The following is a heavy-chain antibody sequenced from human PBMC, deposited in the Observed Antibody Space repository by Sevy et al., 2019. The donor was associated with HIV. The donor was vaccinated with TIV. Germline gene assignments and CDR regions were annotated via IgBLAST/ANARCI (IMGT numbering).Heavy chain of an antibody. D-gene: IGHD2-15*01. CDR3: AKAKTVAAGFDY. Sequence: GVSLRLSCAASGFNFRSYVMSWVRQAPGKGLEWVSGISGSGGSTYYADSVKGRFTISRDNSKNTLYLQMNSLRAEDTAVYYCAKAKTVAAGFDYWGQGTLVTVSS. V-gene: IGHV3-23*01. CDR2: ISGSGGST. CDR1: GFNFRSYV. J-gene: IGHJ4*02.